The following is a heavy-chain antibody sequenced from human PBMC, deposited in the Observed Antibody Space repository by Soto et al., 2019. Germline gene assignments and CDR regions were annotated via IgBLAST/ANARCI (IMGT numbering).Heavy chain of an antibody. J-gene: IGHJ3*02. CDR1: GFTFSSYA. CDR2: ISGSGGST. V-gene: IGHV3-23*01. CDR3: AKDEGSSGWYGNDAFDI. Sequence: GGSLRLSCAASGFTFSSYAMSWVRQAPGKGLEWVSAISGSGGSTYYADSVKGRFTISRDNSKNTLYLQMNSLRAEDTAVYYCAKDEGSSGWYGNDAFDIWGQGTMVTVSS. D-gene: IGHD6-19*01.